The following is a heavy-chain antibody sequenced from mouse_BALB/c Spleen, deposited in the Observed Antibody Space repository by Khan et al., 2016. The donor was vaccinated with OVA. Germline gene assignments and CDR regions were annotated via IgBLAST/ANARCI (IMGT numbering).Heavy chain of an antibody. Sequence: QVQLKESGPGLVQPSQSLSITCTVSGFSLNNYSVHWVRQSPGKGLEWLGVIWSAGSTDYNAAFISRLTISKDNSRSQVFFKMNSLQPNDTAIYYCARRGYDDGRGALFASWGKGTRVTVSA. J-gene: IGHJ3*01. CDR1: GFSLNNYS. V-gene: IGHV2-2*02. CDR2: IWSAGST. D-gene: IGHD2-4*01. CDR3: ARRGYDDGRGALFAS.